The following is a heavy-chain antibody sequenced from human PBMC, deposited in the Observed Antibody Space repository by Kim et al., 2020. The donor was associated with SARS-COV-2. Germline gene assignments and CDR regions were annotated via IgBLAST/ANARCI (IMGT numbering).Heavy chain of an antibody. CDR3: ASVPAKRGGDPWVLHY. Sequence: GGSLRLSCAASGFTFSDYYMSWIRQAPGKGLEWVSYISSSGSTIYYADSVKGRFTISRDNAKNSLYLQMNSLRAEDTAVYYCASVPAKRGGDPWVLHYWGQGTLVTVSS. V-gene: IGHV3-11*01. J-gene: IGHJ4*02. CDR2: ISSSGSTI. CDR1: GFTFSDYY. D-gene: IGHD3-10*01.